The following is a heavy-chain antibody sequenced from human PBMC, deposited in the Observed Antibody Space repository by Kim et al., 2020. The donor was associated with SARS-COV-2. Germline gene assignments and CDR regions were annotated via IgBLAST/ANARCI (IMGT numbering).Heavy chain of an antibody. CDR1: GGTFSSYA. V-gene: IGHV1-69*13. Sequence: SVKVSCKASGGTFSSYAISWVRQAPGQGLEWMGGIIPIFGTANYAQKFQGRVTITADESTSTAYMELSSLRSEDTAVYYCARYGEVVPTPSRNYYYGMDVWGQGTTVTVSS. J-gene: IGHJ6*02. CDR3: ARYGEVVPTPSRNYYYGMDV. CDR2: IIPIFGTA. D-gene: IGHD2-2*01.